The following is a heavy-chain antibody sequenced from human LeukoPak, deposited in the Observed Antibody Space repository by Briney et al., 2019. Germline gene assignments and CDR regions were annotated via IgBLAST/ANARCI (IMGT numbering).Heavy chain of an antibody. J-gene: IGHJ4*02. Sequence: PGGSLRLSCAVSGITLSNYAMNWVRQAPGKGLEWVSAFSVSSGRTYYADSVKGRFTISRDISKNTLFLQMNSLRAEDTAIYYCAKDGYGSGSHAMDYWGQGTLVTVSS. D-gene: IGHD3-10*01. CDR3: AKDGYGSGSHAMDY. CDR2: FSVSSGRT. CDR1: GITLSNYA. V-gene: IGHV3-23*01.